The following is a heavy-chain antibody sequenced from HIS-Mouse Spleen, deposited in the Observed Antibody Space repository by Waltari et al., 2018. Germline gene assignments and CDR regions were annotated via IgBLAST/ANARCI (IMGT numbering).Heavy chain of an antibody. CDR3: AREIPYSSSWYDWYFDL. V-gene: IGHV4-34*01. CDR1: GGSFSGYY. D-gene: IGHD6-13*01. Sequence: QVQLQQWGAGLLKPSETLSLTCAVYGGSFSGYYWSWIRQPPGKGLEWIGEIKHSGRANYNPSLKSRVTIAVATSKNQFSRKRSSVTAADTAVYYCAREIPYSSSWYDWYFDLWGRGTLVTVSS. CDR2: IKHSGRA. J-gene: IGHJ2*01.